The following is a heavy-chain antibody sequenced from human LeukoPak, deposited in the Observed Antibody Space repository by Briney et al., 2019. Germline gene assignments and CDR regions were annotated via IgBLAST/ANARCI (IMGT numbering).Heavy chain of an antibody. J-gene: IGHJ6*03. CDR1: GFTFSSYG. CDR2: IRNDGSNK. CDR3: AKGHWNSYYYYYMDA. Sequence: GGSLRLSCAASGFTFSSYGMHWVRQAPGKGLEWVAFIRNDGSNKYYADSVKGRLTISRDNSKNTLYLQMNSLRAEDTAVYYCAKGHWNSYYYYYMDAWGKGTTVTVSS. V-gene: IGHV3-30*02. D-gene: IGHD1-7*01.